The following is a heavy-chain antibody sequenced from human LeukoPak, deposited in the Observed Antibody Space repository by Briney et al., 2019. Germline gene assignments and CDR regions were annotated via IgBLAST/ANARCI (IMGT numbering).Heavy chain of an antibody. CDR1: GGSFSGYY. CDR2: IYHSGST. CDR3: ARDIVVWHYMDV. D-gene: IGHD2-2*01. Sequence: SETLSLTCAVYGGSFSGYYWSWIRQPPGKGLEWIGSIYHSGSTYYNPSLKSRVTISVDTSKNQFSLKLSSVTVADTAVYYCARDIVVWHYMDVWGKGTTVTVSS. J-gene: IGHJ6*03. V-gene: IGHV4-34*01.